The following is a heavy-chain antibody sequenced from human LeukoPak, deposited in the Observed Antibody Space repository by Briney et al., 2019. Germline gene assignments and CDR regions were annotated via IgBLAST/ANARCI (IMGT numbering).Heavy chain of an antibody. Sequence: PGGSLRLSCAASSFTFSSYAMSWVRQAPGKGLEWVSVMSGSGNSTFYADSVKGRFTISRDNSKNTLYLQMNSLRVEDTAIYYCAKDQEDSYNAARGFFDYWGQGTLVTVSS. CDR3: AKDQEDSYNAARGFFDY. CDR1: SFTFSSYA. J-gene: IGHJ4*02. D-gene: IGHD3-10*01. CDR2: MSGSGNST. V-gene: IGHV3-23*01.